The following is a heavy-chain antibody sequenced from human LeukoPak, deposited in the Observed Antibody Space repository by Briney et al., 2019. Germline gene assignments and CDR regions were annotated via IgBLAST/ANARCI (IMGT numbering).Heavy chain of an antibody. CDR2: IIPIFGTA. Sequence: ASVKVSCKASGGTFSSYAISWVRQAPGQGLEWMGGIIPIFGTANYAQKFQGRVTITADESTSTAYMELSSLRSKDTAVYYCASSGQAHANAFDIWGQGTMVTVSS. CDR1: GGTFSSYA. CDR3: ASSGQAHANAFDI. V-gene: IGHV1-69*13. J-gene: IGHJ3*02. D-gene: IGHD3-10*01.